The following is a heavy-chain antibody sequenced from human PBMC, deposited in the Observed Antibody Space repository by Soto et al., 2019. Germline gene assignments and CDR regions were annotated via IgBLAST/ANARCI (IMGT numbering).Heavy chain of an antibody. Sequence: PGESLKISCKGSGYSFTSYWIGWVRQMPGKVLEWMGIIYPGDSDTRYSPSFQGQVTISADKSISTAYLQWSSLKASDTAMYYCARHVTGFNWNYVYYYYGMDVWGQGTTVTVSS. CDR3: ARHVTGFNWNYVYYYYGMDV. CDR2: IYPGDSDT. J-gene: IGHJ6*02. D-gene: IGHD1-7*01. CDR1: GYSFTSYW. V-gene: IGHV5-51*01.